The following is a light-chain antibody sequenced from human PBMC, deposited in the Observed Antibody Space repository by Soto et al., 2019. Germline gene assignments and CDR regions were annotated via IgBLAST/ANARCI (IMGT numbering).Light chain of an antibody. V-gene: IGLV3-25*03. J-gene: IGLJ2*01. CDR1: TLPKQF. CDR2: KDS. CDR3: QSADYSGTYVV. Sequence: SYELTQPPSVSVSPGQTAEITCSGDTLPKQFAYWYQRKPGQAPLVVISKDSERPSGIPERFSGSSSGTTVTLTVSGVQAEDEADYYCQSADYSGTYVVFGGGTKLTVL.